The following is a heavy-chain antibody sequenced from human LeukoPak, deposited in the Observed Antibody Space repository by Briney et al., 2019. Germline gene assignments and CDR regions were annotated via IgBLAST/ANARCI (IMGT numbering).Heavy chain of an antibody. CDR2: IYYSGST. D-gene: IGHD2-2*01. Sequence: SETLSLTCAVYGGSFSGYYWSWIRQHPGKGLEWIGYIYYSGSTYYNPSLKSRVTISVDTSKNQFSLKLSSVTAADTAVYYCAREEVVPAAPFYYYYGMDVWGQGTTVTVSS. V-gene: IGHV4-31*11. CDR3: AREEVVPAAPFYYYYGMDV. J-gene: IGHJ6*02. CDR1: GGSFSGYY.